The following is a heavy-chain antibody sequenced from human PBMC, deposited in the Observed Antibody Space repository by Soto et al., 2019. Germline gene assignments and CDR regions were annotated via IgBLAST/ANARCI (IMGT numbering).Heavy chain of an antibody. J-gene: IGHJ6*02. CDR1: GYTFIRYG. CDR2: ISAYNDYT. Sequence: QVRLVQSAAEVKKPGASVKVSCKASGYTFIRYGITWVRQAPGQGLEWMGWISAYNDYTNYAQKLQGRVTMTTDTSTSTVYMELRSLRSDDTAVYYCARGGYYAKVWGKMNYSGLDVWGQGTTVTVSS. D-gene: IGHD3-16*01. CDR3: ARGGYYAKVWGKMNYSGLDV. V-gene: IGHV1-18*01.